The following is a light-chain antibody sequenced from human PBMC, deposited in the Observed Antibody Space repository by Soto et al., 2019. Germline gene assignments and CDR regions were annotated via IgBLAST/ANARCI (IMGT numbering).Light chain of an antibody. J-gene: IGKJ3*01. CDR2: GAS. V-gene: IGKV3-20*01. Sequence: EIVLTQSPGTLSLSPGERATLPCRAGQSVSSSYLAWYQQKPGQAPRLLIYGASSRATGIPDRFSGSGSGTDFTLTISRLEPEDFAVYYCQQYGSSPGFTFGPGTKVDIK. CDR3: QQYGSSPGFT. CDR1: QSVSSSY.